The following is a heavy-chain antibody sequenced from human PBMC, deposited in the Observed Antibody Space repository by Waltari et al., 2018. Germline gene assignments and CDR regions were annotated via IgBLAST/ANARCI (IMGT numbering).Heavy chain of an antibody. CDR1: GFTFTSNW. V-gene: IGHV3-7*01. CDR3: ARDYYYYMDV. Sequence: EEQLVESGGGLVQPGGSLRLSCAASGFTFTSNWMAWVRQAPGKGLGWVDNINQDGSEKRYVDSVKGRFTISRDNARNSLYLQLNSLRAEDTALYYCARDYYYYMDVWGKGTTVTVSS. CDR2: INQDGSEK. J-gene: IGHJ6*03.